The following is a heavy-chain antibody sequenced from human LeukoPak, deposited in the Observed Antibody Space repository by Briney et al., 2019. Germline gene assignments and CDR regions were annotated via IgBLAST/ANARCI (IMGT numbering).Heavy chain of an antibody. Sequence: SEILSLTCGVSGASIISSNWWSWVRQPPGKGLEWIGSIYYSGSTYYNPSLKSRVTISVDTSKNQFSLKLSSVTAADTAVYYCARVGAMVRGASGAFDIWGQGTMVTVSS. J-gene: IGHJ3*02. D-gene: IGHD3-10*01. CDR3: ARVGAMVRGASGAFDI. CDR1: GASIISSNW. CDR2: IYYSGST. V-gene: IGHV4-4*02.